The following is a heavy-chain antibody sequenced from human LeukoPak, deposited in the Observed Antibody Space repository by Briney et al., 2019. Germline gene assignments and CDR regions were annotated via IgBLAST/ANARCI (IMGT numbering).Heavy chain of an antibody. CDR3: ARQTAKNVDTARFDS. Sequence: SETLSLTCAVYGGSFSGYYWSWIRQPPGKGLEWIGEINHSGSTNYNPSLKSRVTISVDTSKNQFSPKLSSVTAADTAVYYCARQTAKNVDTARFDSWGQGTLVTVSS. CDR2: INHSGST. V-gene: IGHV4-34*01. J-gene: IGHJ4*02. CDR1: GGSFSGYY. D-gene: IGHD5-18*01.